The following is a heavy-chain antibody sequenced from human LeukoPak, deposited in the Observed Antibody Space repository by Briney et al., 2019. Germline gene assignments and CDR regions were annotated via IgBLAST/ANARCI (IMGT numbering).Heavy chain of an antibody. D-gene: IGHD2-2*01. Sequence: SETLSLTCAVSGYSISSGYYWGWIRQPPGKGLERIGNIYHSGSTYYNPSLKSRVTISVDTSKNQFSLNLSSVTASDTAVYYCARVSTRSAFEFWGQGTMVSVSS. V-gene: IGHV4-38-2*01. J-gene: IGHJ3*01. CDR1: GYSISSGYY. CDR3: ARVSTRSAFEF. CDR2: IYHSGST.